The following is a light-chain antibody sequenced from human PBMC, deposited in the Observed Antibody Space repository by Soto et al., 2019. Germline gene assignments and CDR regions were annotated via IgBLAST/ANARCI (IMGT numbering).Light chain of an antibody. CDR2: AAP. CDR3: QQSYNTPPP. V-gene: IGKV1-39*01. Sequence: DIQMTQSQSSLSASVGDSVTITRPARQSIRNYVNSYQQTPGKAPKLLSDAAPSLQSGVPSRCSASGSGTDSTLTIGSLQPEDFATYSCQQSYNTPPPFGQGTKVDIK. J-gene: IGKJ1*01. CDR1: QSIRNY.